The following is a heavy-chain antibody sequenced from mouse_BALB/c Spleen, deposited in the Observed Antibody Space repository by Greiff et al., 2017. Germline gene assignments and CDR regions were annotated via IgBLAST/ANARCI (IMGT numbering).Heavy chain of an antibody. CDR2: IYPGDGDT. CDR3: ARGGWDYFDY. Sequence: QVQLQQSGAELARPGASVKLSCKASGYTFTSYWMQWVKQRPGQGLEWIGAIYPGDGDTRYTQKFKGKATLTADKSSSTAYMQLSSLASEDSAVYYCARGGWDYFDYWGQGTTLTVSS. CDR1: GYTFTSYW. J-gene: IGHJ2*01. D-gene: IGHD3-2*02. V-gene: IGHV1-87*01.